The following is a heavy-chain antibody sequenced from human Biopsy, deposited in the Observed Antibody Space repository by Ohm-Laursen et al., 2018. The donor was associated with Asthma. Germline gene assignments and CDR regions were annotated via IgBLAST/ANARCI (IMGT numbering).Heavy chain of an antibody. CDR2: IYHSGST. CDR1: GGSISSGGYS. D-gene: IGHD5-24*01. J-gene: IGHJ4*02. CDR3: ARVKDGYNFDY. V-gene: IGHV4-30-2*01. Sequence: SETLSLTCAVSGGSISSGGYSWSWIRQPPGKGLEWIGYIYHSGSTYYNPSLKSQVTISVDRSKNQFSRKLSSVTAAGTAVYYCARVKDGYNFDYWGQGTLVTVSS.